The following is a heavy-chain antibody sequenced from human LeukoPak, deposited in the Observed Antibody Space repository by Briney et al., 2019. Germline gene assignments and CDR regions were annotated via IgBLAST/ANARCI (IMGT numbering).Heavy chain of an antibody. CDR2: INWNGGST. J-gene: IGHJ6*03. CDR3: ARGAKTYYDFWSGYSYYYYYMDV. D-gene: IGHD3-3*01. V-gene: IGHV3-20*04. Sequence: PGGSLRLSCAASGFTFDDYGMSWVRQAPGKGLEWVSGINWNGGSTGYADSVKGRLTISRDNAKNSLYLQMNSLRAEDTALYYCARGAKTYYDFWSGYSYYYYYMDVWGKGTTVTVSS. CDR1: GFTFDDYG.